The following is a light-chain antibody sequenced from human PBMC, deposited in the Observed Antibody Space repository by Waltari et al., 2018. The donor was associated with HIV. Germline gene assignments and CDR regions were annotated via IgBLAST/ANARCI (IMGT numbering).Light chain of an antibody. CDR3: AAWDDSLNGM. V-gene: IGLV1-44*01. CDR2: SND. CDR1: STNIGSNI. J-gene: IGLJ3*02. Sequence: QSVLTQPPSVSGTPGQNVTISCSGSSTNIGSNIVNWYQQVPEAAPKLLIYSNDQRPSASRAISGLQSADEADYYCAAWDDSLNGMFGGGTKLTV.